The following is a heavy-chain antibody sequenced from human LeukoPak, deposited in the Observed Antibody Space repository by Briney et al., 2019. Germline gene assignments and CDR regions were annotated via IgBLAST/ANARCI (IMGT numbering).Heavy chain of an antibody. V-gene: IGHV3-7*01. Sequence: GGFLRLSCAAYGFTFSNYWMSWVRQAPGKGLEWVANVRPDGSEIQCVDSMKGRFTVSRDNSENSLYLRMSSLRAEDTAVYYCATTTRSRSWDYWGQGTLVTVSS. CDR1: GFTFSNYW. D-gene: IGHD2-2*01. J-gene: IGHJ4*02. CDR3: ATTTRSRSWDY. CDR2: VRPDGSEI.